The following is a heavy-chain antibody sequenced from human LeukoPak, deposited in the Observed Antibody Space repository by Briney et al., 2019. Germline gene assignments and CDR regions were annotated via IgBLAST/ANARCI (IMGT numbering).Heavy chain of an antibody. V-gene: IGHV4-34*01. CDR3: ARGRRLVPYYYYYYMDV. D-gene: IGHD6-6*01. Sequence: AETLSLTCAVYGGSFSGYYWSWIRQPPGKGLEWIGEINHSGSTNYNPSLKSRVTISVDTSKNQFSLKLSSVTAADTAVYYCARGRRLVPYYYYYYMDVWGKGTTVTVSS. J-gene: IGHJ6*03. CDR2: INHSGST. CDR1: GGSFSGYY.